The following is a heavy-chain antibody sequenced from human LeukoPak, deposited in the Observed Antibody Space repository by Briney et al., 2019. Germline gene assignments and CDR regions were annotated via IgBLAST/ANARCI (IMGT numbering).Heavy chain of an antibody. J-gene: IGHJ6*02. CDR3: GKDLHYYVAIDV. V-gene: IGHV3-23*01. CDR2: IGSDGST. CDR1: GFSFSGFA. D-gene: IGHD3-10*02. Sequence: GGSLRLSCAASGFSFSGFAMSWVGQAPGRGLEWVAGIGSDGSTHHAESVRGRFAISRDNSKSSIYLQMNSLRSEDTALYYCGKDLHYYVAIDVWGQGTTVTVSS.